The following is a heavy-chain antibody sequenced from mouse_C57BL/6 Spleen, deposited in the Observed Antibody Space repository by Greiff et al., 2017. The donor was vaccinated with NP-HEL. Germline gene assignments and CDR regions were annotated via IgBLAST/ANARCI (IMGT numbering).Heavy chain of an antibody. CDR2: IYPGDGDT. CDR3: ASAYDYDGSYWYFDV. J-gene: IGHJ1*03. Sequence: QVQLQQSGAELVKPGASVKISCKASGYAFSSYWMNWVKQRPGKGLEWIGQIYPGDGDTNYNGKFKGKATLTADKSSSTAYMQLSSLTSEDSAVYFCASAYDYDGSYWYFDVWGTGTTVTVSS. D-gene: IGHD2-4*01. V-gene: IGHV1-80*01. CDR1: GYAFSSYW.